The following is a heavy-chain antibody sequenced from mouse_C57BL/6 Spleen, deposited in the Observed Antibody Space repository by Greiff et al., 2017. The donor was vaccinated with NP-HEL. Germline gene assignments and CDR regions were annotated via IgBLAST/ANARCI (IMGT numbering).Heavy chain of an antibody. D-gene: IGHD2-5*01. CDR2: INPNNGGT. CDR3: ARRYSILYAMDY. Sequence: VQLQQSGPELVKPGASVKIPCKASGYTFTDYNVDWVKQSHGKSLEWIGDINPNNGGTIYNQKFKGKTTLTVDKSSSTAYMELRSLTSEDTAVYYCARRYSILYAMDYWGQGTSVTVSS. V-gene: IGHV1-18*01. CDR1: GYTFTDYN. J-gene: IGHJ4*01.